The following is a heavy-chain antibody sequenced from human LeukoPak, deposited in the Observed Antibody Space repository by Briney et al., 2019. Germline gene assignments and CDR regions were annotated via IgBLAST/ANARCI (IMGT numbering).Heavy chain of an antibody. CDR3: TRGYLGIDY. CDR1: GFTVNINY. J-gene: IGHJ4*02. CDR2: IYSDGGT. V-gene: IGHV3-66*01. Sequence: GGSLRLSCAASGFTVNINYMTWVRQSPGKGLEWVSVIYSDGGTYYADSVKGRFTISRDNSKNTLYLQMNSLRAEDTAVYYCTRGYLGIDYWGLGTLVTVSS. D-gene: IGHD7-27*01.